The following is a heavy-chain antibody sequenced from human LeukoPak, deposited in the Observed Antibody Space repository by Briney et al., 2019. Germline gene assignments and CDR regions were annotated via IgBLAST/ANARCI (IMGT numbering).Heavy chain of an antibody. CDR1: GGSIGSGPYY. J-gene: IGHJ4*02. CDR2: SHYSGSN. D-gene: IGHD3-22*01. CDR3: ARLSRYYDRSSYFFDDY. V-gene: IGHV4-39*01. Sequence: SETLSLTCTVSGGSIGSGPYYWGWIRQPPGKGLEWIGTSHYSGSNYYNPSLKSRVTISVDTSENQFSLRLTSVTAADTAVYYCARLSRYYDRSSYFFDDYWGQGTLVTVSS.